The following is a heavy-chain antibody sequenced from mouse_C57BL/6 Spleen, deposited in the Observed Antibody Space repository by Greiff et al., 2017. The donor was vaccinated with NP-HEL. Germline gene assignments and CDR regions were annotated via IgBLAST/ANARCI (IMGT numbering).Heavy chain of an antibody. Sequence: QVTLKVSGPGILQPSQTLSLTCSFSGFSLSTFGMGVGWIRQPSGQGLEWLAHICWDDDKYYNPALKSRLTISKDTSKNPVFLKIANVDTADTATYYCARIEDHDSTGDYAMDYWGQGTSVTVSS. J-gene: IGHJ4*01. V-gene: IGHV8-8*01. D-gene: IGHD2-4*01. CDR1: GFSLSTFGMG. CDR2: ICWDDDK. CDR3: ARIEDHDSTGDYAMDY.